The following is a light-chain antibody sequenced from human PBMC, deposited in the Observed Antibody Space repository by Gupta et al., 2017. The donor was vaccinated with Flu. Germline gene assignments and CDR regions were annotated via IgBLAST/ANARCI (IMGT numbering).Light chain of an antibody. CDR1: SSDVGAYNY. J-gene: IGLJ3*02. V-gene: IGLV2-14*01. CDR3: SSYTSSSTWV. CDR2: EVS. Sequence: QSALTQVASVSGSPGPSITISCTGTSSDVGAYNYVSWYQQHPGKAPRVMIYEVSKRPSGVSDRFSGSKSGNTASLTISGLQAEDEADYYCSSYTSSSTWVFGGGTKLTVL.